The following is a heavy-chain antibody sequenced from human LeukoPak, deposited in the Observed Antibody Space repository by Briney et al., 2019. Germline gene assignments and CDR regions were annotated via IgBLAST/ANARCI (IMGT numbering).Heavy chain of an antibody. D-gene: IGHD1-26*01. CDR2: ISPSGGST. V-gene: IGHV3-23*01. Sequence: GGSLRLSCAASGFTFDDYAMHWVRQGPGKSLEWVSTISPSGGSTFYADSVKGRFTIFRDNSKNTLYLQMNNLRVDDTAVYYCAKDPYSGSPRGFDYWGQGTLVAASS. J-gene: IGHJ4*02. CDR3: AKDPYSGSPRGFDY. CDR1: GFTFDDYA.